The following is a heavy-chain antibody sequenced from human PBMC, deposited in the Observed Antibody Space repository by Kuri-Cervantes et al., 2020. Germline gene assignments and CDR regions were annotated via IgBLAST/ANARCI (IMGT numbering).Heavy chain of an antibody. Sequence: SLKISCAASGFTFDDYAMHWIRQAPGKGLEWVPGISWNSGRIGYADSVKGRITISRDNAKNSLYLQMNSLRAEDTALYYCAKDRSFKGVTVTSLFDYWGQGTLVTVSS. D-gene: IGHD4-17*01. V-gene: IGHV3-9*01. CDR2: ISWNSGRI. CDR3: AKDRSFKGVTVTSLFDY. J-gene: IGHJ4*02. CDR1: GFTFDDYA.